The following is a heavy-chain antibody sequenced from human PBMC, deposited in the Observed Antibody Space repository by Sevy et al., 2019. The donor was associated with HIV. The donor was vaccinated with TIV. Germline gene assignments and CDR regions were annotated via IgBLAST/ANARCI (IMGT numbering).Heavy chain of an antibody. CDR1: GDSINTYY. J-gene: IGHJ4*02. CDR2: VSHSGNT. Sequence: SETLSLTCTVSGDSINTYYWSWIRQPPGKGLEWIGYVSHSGNTNYNPSLKSRVPMSVDTSTMQFSLKVKSVTAADTAVYYCARLRWDLVVVPGATPGCYFDSWGQGTLVTVSS. CDR3: ARLRWDLVVVPGATPGCYFDS. V-gene: IGHV4-59*08. D-gene: IGHD2-2*02.